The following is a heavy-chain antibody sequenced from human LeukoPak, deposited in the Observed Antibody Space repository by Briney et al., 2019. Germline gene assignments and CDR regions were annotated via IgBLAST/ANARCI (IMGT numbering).Heavy chain of an antibody. CDR2: INHSGST. J-gene: IGHJ4*02. CDR1: GGSFSGYY. CDR3: ATGRGWLPDY. Sequence: SETLSLTCAVYGGSFSGYYWSWIRQPPGKGLEWIGEINHSGSTNYNPSLKSRVTISVDTSKNQFSLKLSSVTAADTAVYYCATGRGWLPDYWGQGTLVTVSS. V-gene: IGHV4-34*01. D-gene: IGHD5-12*01.